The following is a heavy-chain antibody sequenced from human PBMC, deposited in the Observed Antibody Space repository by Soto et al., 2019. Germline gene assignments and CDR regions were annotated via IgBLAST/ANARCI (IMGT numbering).Heavy chain of an antibody. CDR2: IWYDGSNK. V-gene: IGHV3-33*01. CDR3: ARDSGITGTTYGMDV. J-gene: IGHJ6*02. D-gene: IGHD1-20*01. CDR1: GFTFSSYG. Sequence: QVQLVESGGGVVQPGRSLRLSCAASGFTFSSYGMHWVRQAPGKGLEWVAVIWYDGSNKYYADSVKGRFTISRDNSKNPLYLQMNSLRAEDTAVYYCARDSGITGTTYGMDVWGQGTTVTVSS.